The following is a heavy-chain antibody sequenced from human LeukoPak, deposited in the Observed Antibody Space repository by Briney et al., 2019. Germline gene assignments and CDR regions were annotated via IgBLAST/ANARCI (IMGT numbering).Heavy chain of an antibody. CDR1: GFTFSSYA. CDR2: ISYDGSNK. J-gene: IGHJ4*02. D-gene: IGHD3-10*01. Sequence: PGGSLRLSCAASGFTFSSYAMHWVRQAPGKGLEWVAVISYDGSNKYYADSVKGRFTISRDNSKNTLYLQMNSLRAEDTAVYYCARGLGVRPKDYWGQGTLVTVSS. V-gene: IGHV3-30*04. CDR3: ARGLGVRPKDY.